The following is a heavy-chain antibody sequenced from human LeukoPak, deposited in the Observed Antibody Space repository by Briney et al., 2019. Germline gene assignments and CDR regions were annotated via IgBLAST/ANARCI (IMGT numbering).Heavy chain of an antibody. D-gene: IGHD2-2*01. J-gene: IGHJ5*02. Sequence: GESLKISFQGSDYLFSNYWIAWVRQMPGKGLEWMGIIYPGDSDTRYSPSFQGQVTISADKSISTAYLQWSSLKASDTAMYYCARQKYCTSTSCSGGFDPWGQGTLVTVSS. CDR2: IYPGDSDT. CDR1: DYLFSNYW. V-gene: IGHV5-51*01. CDR3: ARQKYCTSTSCSGGFDP.